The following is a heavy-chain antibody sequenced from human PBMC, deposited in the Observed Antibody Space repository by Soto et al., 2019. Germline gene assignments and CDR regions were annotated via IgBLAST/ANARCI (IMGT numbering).Heavy chain of an antibody. CDR2: IYYSGST. J-gene: IGHJ3*02. Sequence: SETLSLTCTVSGGSISSYYWSWIRQPPGKGLEWIGYIYYSGSTNYNPSLKSRVTISVDTSKNQFSLKLSSVTAADTAVYYCARSGSYDAFDIWGQGTMVTVSS. D-gene: IGHD3-10*01. CDR3: ARSGSYDAFDI. V-gene: IGHV4-59*08. CDR1: GGSISSYY.